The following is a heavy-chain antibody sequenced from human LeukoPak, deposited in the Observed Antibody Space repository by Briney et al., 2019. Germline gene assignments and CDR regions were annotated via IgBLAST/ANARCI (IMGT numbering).Heavy chain of an antibody. CDR1: GFTFDDYG. CDR3: ARERVTTDNYYYMDV. J-gene: IGHJ6*03. Sequence: GGSLRLSCAASGFTFDDYGMSWVRQAPGKGLEWVSGINWNGDSTGYVDSVKGRFTISRDNAKNSLYLQMNSLRAEDTALFYCARERVTTDNYYYMDVWGKGTTVTVSS. V-gene: IGHV3-20*04. CDR2: INWNGDST. D-gene: IGHD1-26*01.